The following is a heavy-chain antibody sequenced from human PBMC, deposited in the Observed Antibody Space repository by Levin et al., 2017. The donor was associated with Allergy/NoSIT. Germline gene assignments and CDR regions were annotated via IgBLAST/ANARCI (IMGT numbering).Heavy chain of an antibody. CDR1: GGSFSGSY. J-gene: IGHJ6*02. CDR3: ARICGYSYGRYYYYGMDV. D-gene: IGHD5-18*01. CDR2: INHSGST. Sequence: SQTLSLTCAVYGGSFSGSYWSWIRQPPGKGLEWIGEINHSGSTNYNPSLKSRVTISVDTSKNQFSLKLSSVTAADTAVYYCARICGYSYGRYYYYGMDVWGQGTTVTVSS. V-gene: IGHV4-34*01.